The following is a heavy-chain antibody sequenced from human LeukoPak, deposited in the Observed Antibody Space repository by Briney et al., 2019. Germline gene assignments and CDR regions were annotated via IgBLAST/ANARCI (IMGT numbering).Heavy chain of an antibody. J-gene: IGHJ6*03. CDR3: AKGGIPTGPYYYFYYMDV. CDR2: ISYDGNNK. Sequence: GGSLRLSCAASGFTFSRNVMHWVRQAPGKGLEWVALISYDGNNKFYADSVKGRFPISRDNSRNTLFLQMNSLRGEDAAVYSCAKGGIPTGPYYYFYYMDVWGKGTAVTVSS. V-gene: IGHV3-30*01. CDR1: GFTFSRNV. D-gene: IGHD3-10*01.